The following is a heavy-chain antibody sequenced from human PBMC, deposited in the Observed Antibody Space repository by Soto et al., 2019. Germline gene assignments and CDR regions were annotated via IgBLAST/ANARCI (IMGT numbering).Heavy chain of an antibody. D-gene: IGHD6-19*01. V-gene: IGHV3-33*01. Sequence: QVQLVESGGGVVQPGRSLRLXCAASXXXFSSYVMHWVRQAPGKGLEWVAVIWYDGGNKYYADSVKGRFTISRDNSKNTLYLQMNSLRAEDTAVYYCARDGQWLPRDGLRSSYYFDYWGQGTLVTVSS. J-gene: IGHJ4*02. CDR2: IWYDGGNK. CDR3: ARDGQWLPRDGLRSSYYFDY. CDR1: XXXFSSYV.